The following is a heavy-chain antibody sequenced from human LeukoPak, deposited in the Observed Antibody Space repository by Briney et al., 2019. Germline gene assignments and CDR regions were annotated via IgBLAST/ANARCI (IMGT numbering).Heavy chain of an antibody. CDR2: THYSGST. D-gene: IGHD2-2*01. Sequence: SETLSLTCTVSGGSISSHYWSWIRQPPGKGLEWIGYTHYSGSTNYSPSLKSRVTISIDTSKNQFSLMLGSVTAEDTAVYYCGRHWQYLYYFDYWGQGTLVTVSS. CDR3: GRHWQYLYYFDY. J-gene: IGHJ4*02. V-gene: IGHV4-59*08. CDR1: GGSISSHY.